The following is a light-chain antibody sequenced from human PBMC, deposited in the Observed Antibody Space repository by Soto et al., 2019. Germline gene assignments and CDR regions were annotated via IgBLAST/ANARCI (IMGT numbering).Light chain of an antibody. CDR3: QQSYTSRIT. CDR2: AAS. V-gene: IGKV1-39*01. CDR1: QSISSY. J-gene: IGKJ5*01. Sequence: DIQMTQSPSSLSASVGDRVTITCRASQSISSYLNWYQQKPGKAPKLLIFAASSLQSGVPSRFSGSGSGTDFTLTVSSLQPEDFATYYCQQSYTSRITFGLGTRLKIK.